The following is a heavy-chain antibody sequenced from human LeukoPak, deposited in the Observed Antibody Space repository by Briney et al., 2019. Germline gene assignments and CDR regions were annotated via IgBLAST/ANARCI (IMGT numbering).Heavy chain of an antibody. J-gene: IGHJ4*02. CDR3: ARSRWYSSSGYRKFDY. V-gene: IGHV3-30*03. Sequence: GRSLRLSCAASGFTFSSYGMHWVRQAPGKGLEWVAVISYDGSNKYYADSVKGRFTISRDNSKNTLYLQMNSLRAEDTAVYYCARSRWYSSSGYRKFDYWGQGTLVTVSS. CDR2: ISYDGSNK. CDR1: GFTFSSYG. D-gene: IGHD6-13*01.